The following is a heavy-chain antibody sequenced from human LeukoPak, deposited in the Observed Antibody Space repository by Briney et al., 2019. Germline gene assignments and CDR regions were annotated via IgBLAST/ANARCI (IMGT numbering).Heavy chain of an antibody. V-gene: IGHV3-30*03. CDR2: ISYDGSNK. CDR1: GFTFSSYG. D-gene: IGHD6-13*01. CDR3: ARDRGQPLYYFDY. Sequence: PGGSLRLSCAASGFTFSSYGMHWVRQAPGKGLEWVAVISYDGSNKYYADSVKGRFTISRDNSKNTLYLQMNSLRAEDTAVYYCARDRGQPLYYFDYWGQGTLVTVSS. J-gene: IGHJ4*02.